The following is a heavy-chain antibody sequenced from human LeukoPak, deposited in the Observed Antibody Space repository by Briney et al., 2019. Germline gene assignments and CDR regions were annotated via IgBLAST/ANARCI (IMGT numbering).Heavy chain of an antibody. CDR2: IYYSGSI. J-gene: IGHJ4*02. V-gene: IGHV4-59*08. CDR1: GGSISSYY. Sequence: SETLSLTCTVSGGSISSYYWSWIRQPPGKGLEWIGYIYYSGSINYNPSLKSRVTISVDTSKNQFSLKLSSVTAADTAVYYCARSYYYDSSGYSEPYYFDYWGQGTLVTVSS. CDR3: ARSYYYDSSGYSEPYYFDY. D-gene: IGHD3-22*01.